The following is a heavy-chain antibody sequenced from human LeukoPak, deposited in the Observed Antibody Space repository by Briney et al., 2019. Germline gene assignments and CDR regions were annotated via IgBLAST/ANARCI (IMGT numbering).Heavy chain of an antibody. CDR3: AKEAGYYGSGSDGGDFDY. J-gene: IGHJ4*02. V-gene: IGHV3-30-3*01. Sequence: GGSLRLSCAASGFTFSNYAMHWVRQAPGKGLEWVAVISYDGSNKYYADSVKGRFTISRDNSKNTLYLRMNSLRAEDTAVYYCAKEAGYYGSGSDGGDFDYWGQGTLVTVSS. CDR1: GFTFSNYA. D-gene: IGHD3-10*01. CDR2: ISYDGSNK.